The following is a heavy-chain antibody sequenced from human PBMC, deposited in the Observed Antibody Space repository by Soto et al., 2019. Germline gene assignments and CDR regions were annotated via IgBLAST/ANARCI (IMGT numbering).Heavy chain of an antibody. D-gene: IGHD2-15*01. J-gene: IGHJ2*01. CDR1: GGSINNNNYY. CDR3: ARLPCSGNSCADWYFDL. CDR2: IHYRGTT. Sequence: QLQLQESGPGVVKPSETLSLTCTVSGGSINNNNYYWGWIRQSPGTGLEWIGRIHYRGTTYYNPSLTSRVTMSVDTARNQFSLKLNSVTAADTAVYYCARLPCSGNSCADWYFDLWGRGTLVTVSS. V-gene: IGHV4-39*01.